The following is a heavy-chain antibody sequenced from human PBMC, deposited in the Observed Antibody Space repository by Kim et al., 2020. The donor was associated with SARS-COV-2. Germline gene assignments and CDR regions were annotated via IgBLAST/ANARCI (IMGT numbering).Heavy chain of an antibody. CDR2: ISAYNGNT. D-gene: IGHD3-10*01. CDR3: ARDPGWFGETPFYYYYGMDV. V-gene: IGHV1-18*04. CDR1: GYTFTSYG. J-gene: IGHJ6*02. Sequence: ASVKVSCKASGYTFTSYGISWVRQAPGQGLEWMGWISAYNGNTNYAQKLQGRVTMTTDTSTSTAYMELRSLRSDDTAVYYCARDPGWFGETPFYYYYGMDVWGQGTTVTVSS.